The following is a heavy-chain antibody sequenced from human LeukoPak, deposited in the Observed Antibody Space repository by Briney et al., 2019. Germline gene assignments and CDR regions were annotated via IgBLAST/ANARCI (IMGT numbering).Heavy chain of an antibody. CDR2: ISSSSSYI. CDR1: GFTFSSYS. V-gene: IGHV3-21*01. J-gene: IGHJ6*03. D-gene: IGHD6-25*01. CDR3: ARFAAGGSYYYYMDV. Sequence: GGSLRLSCAASGFTFSSYSMNWVRQAPGKGLEWVSSISSSSSYIYYADSVKGRFTISIDNAKNSLYLQMNSLRADDTAVYYCARFAAGGSYYYYMDVWGKGTTVTVSS.